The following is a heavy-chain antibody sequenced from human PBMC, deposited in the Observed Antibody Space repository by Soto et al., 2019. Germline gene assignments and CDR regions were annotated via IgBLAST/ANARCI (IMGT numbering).Heavy chain of an antibody. Sequence: QLQLQESGPGLVKPSGTLSLTCTVSGGSLSSRSYYWGWIRQRPGKGLRWIGNIYYSGNAYYNTSLKSQVADSVNTTKNKSALKVTSVSATDTAVYYCARHKDTSSRYIHPDFWGQGTLVTVSS. V-gene: IGHV4-39*01. CDR1: GGSLSSRSYY. CDR3: ARHKDTSSRYIHPDF. J-gene: IGHJ4*02. D-gene: IGHD6-13*01. CDR2: IYYSGNA.